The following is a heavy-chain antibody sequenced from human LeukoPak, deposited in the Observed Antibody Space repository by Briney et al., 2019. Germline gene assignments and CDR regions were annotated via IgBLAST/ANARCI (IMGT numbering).Heavy chain of an antibody. D-gene: IGHD6-13*01. CDR2: ISSSSSYI. Sequence: PGGSLRLSCAASGFTFSSYSMNWVRQAPGKGLEWVSSISSSSSYIYYADSVKGRFTISRDNAKNSLYLQMNSLRAEDTAVYYCATLPIAAAGYLPDYWGQGTLVTVSS. CDR3: ATLPIAAAGYLPDY. V-gene: IGHV3-21*01. CDR1: GFTFSSYS. J-gene: IGHJ4*02.